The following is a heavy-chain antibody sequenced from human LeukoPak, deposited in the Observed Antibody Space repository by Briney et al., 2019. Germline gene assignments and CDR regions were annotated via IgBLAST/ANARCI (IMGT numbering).Heavy chain of an antibody. CDR1: GFTFGNYW. CDR2: IEDDGDQK. J-gene: IGHJ4*02. D-gene: IGHD5-12*01. Sequence: GGSLRVSCVASGFTFGNYWMSWVRQAPGKGLEFVGNIEDDGDQKNYVDSVKGRFTISRDNVRNSLYLQMNSLRVEDTAVYYCARDIIRGQSDFDYWGQGILVTVSS. CDR3: ARDIIRGQSDFDY. V-gene: IGHV3-7*01.